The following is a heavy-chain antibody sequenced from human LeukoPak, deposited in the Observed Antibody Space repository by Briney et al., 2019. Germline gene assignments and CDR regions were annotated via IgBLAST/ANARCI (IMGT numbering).Heavy chain of an antibody. CDR2: IYYSGTI. J-gene: IGHJ6*02. CDR1: GGSISSYY. CDR3: ARYTTFGDYYGMDV. Sequence: MASETLSLTCIVSGGSISSYYWSWIRPPPGKGLEWIGYIYYSGTINYHPSLKSRVTISVDTSKNQFSLKLSSVTAADTAVYYCARYTTFGDYYGMDVWGQGTTVTDSS. D-gene: IGHD3-16*01. V-gene: IGHV4-59*01.